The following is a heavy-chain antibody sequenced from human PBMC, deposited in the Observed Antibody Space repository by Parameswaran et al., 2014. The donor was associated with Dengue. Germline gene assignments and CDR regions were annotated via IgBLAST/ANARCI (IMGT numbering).Heavy chain of an antibody. V-gene: IGHV2-70*01. J-gene: IGHJ3*02. D-gene: IGHD2-2*02. Sequence: RWIRQPQEGLEWLALIDWDDDKYYSASLKTRLTISKDTSKNQVVLTMTNMDPVDTATYYCARMGYCSSTSCYNYAFDIWGQGDNGHRLL. CDR3: ARMGYCSSTSCYNYAFDI. CDR2: IDWDDDK.